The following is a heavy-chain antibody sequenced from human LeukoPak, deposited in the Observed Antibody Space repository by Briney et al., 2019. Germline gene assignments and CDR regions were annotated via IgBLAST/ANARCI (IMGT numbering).Heavy chain of an antibody. CDR2: MNPNSGNT. V-gene: IGHV1-8*01. Sequence: GASVKVSCKASGYTFTSYDINWVRQATGQGLEWMGWMNPNSGNTGYAQKFQGRVTMTRNTSISTAYMELSSLRSEDTAVYYCARGNKGRYKGYRFFWFDPWGQGTPVTVSS. D-gene: IGHD3-16*02. J-gene: IGHJ5*02. CDR1: GYTFTSYD. CDR3: ARGNKGRYKGYRFFWFDP.